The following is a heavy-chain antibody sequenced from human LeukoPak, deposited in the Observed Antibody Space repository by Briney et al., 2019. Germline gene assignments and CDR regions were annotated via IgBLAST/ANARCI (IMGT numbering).Heavy chain of an antibody. CDR1: GYTVTSYY. CDR2: INPNSGGT. CDR3: ARDRSTSDY. Sequence: ASVKVSCKASGYTVTSYYMHWVGQAPGQGLEWMGRINPNSGGTNYAQKFQGRVTMTRDTSISTAYTELSRLRSYDTAVYYCARDRSTSDYWGQRTLVTVSS. V-gene: IGHV1-2*06. D-gene: IGHD6-13*01. J-gene: IGHJ4*02.